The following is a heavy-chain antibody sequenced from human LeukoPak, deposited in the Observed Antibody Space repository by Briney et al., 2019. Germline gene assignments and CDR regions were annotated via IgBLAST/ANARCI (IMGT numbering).Heavy chain of an antibody. CDR2: ILYSGTTT. V-gene: IGHV4-59*01. Sequence: RSETLSLTCTVSGGSISPYYWSWIRQTPGKGLEWIGYILYSGTTTNYNPSLKSRVTISVDTSKNQFSLKLSSVTAADTAVYYCARVGDWNDLVYWGQGTLVAVSS. J-gene: IGHJ4*02. CDR1: GGSISPYY. CDR3: ARVGDWNDLVY. D-gene: IGHD1-1*01.